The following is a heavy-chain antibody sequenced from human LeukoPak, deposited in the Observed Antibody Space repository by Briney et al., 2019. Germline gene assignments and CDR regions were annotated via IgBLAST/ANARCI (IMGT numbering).Heavy chain of an antibody. CDR3: ARDPETVPYGSGTDY. V-gene: IGHV4-59*01. D-gene: IGHD3-10*01. CDR2: IYYSGST. J-gene: IGHJ4*02. CDR1: GGSISSYY. Sequence: PSETLSLTCTVSGGSISSYYWSWIRQPPGKGLECIGYIYYSGSTNYNPSLKSRVTISVDTSKNQFSLKLSSVTAADTAVYYCARDPETVPYGSGTDYWGQGTLVTVSS.